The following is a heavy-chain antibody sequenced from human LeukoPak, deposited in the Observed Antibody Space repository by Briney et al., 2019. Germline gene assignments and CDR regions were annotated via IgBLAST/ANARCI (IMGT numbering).Heavy chain of an antibody. CDR2: IYYSGST. V-gene: IGHV4-59*08. CDR3: ARRRHDYVWGSYRYTGVFDY. CDR1: GGSISSYY. D-gene: IGHD3-16*02. Sequence: PSETLSLTCTVSGGSISSYYWSWIRQPPGKGLEWIGYIYYSGSTNYNPSLKSRVTISVDTSKNQFSLKLSSVTAADTAVYYCARRRHDYVWGSYRYTGVFDYWGQGTLVTVSS. J-gene: IGHJ4*02.